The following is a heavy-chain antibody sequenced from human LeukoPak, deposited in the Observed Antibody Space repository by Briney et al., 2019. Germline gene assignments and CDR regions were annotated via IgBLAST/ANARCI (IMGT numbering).Heavy chain of an antibody. J-gene: IGHJ5*02. V-gene: IGHV3-23*01. CDR1: AFTFRTYW. CDR2: LSGGGGST. CDR3: ARTGYCSSTSCSAGFDP. Sequence: TGGSLRLSCAASAFTFRTYWMSCVRQAPGKGLDWVSGLSGGGGSTYYADSVKGRFTISRDNSKNTLYLQMNSLRAEDTAVYYCARTGYCSSTSCSAGFDPWGQGTLVTVSS. D-gene: IGHD2-2*01.